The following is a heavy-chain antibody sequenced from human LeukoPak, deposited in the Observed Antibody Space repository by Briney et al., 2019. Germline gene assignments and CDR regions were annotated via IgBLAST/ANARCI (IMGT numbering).Heavy chain of an antibody. V-gene: IGHV3-7*01. J-gene: IGHJ4*02. CDR1: RFTFSNYG. Sequence: GGSLRLSCAASRFTFSNYGVNWVRQAPGKGLEWVANINEDGSEKNYVDSVKGRFTISGDNAKTSLYLQMNSLRVEDTAVYYCVPEPEYGESGGGQGALVTVSS. CDR3: VPEPEYGESG. D-gene: IGHD4-17*01. CDR2: INEDGSEK.